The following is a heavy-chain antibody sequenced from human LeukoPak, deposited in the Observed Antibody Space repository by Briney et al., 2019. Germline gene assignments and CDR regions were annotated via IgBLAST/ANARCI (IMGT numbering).Heavy chain of an antibody. CDR2: ISSSSSYI. CDR3: ARSRYCSGGSCYSDAFDI. J-gene: IGHJ3*02. Sequence: GGSLRLSCAASGFTFSSYSMNWVRQAPGKGLEWVSSISSSSSYIYYADSVKGRFTISRDNAKNSLYLQMNSLRAEDTAVYYCARSRYCSGGSCYSDAFDIWGQGTMVTVSS. D-gene: IGHD2-15*01. V-gene: IGHV3-21*01. CDR1: GFTFSSYS.